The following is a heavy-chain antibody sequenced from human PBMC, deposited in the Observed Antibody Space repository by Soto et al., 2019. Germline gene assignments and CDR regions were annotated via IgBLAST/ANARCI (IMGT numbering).Heavy chain of an antibody. J-gene: IGHJ4*02. CDR3: AKDSAYDGNGYYQVDDD. D-gene: IGHD3-3*01. CDR1: GFTFNIYA. Sequence: HPGGSLRLSCAASGFTFNIYAMSWVRQAPGKGLEWVSAISGSGFSTYYADSVKGRFTISRDNSKNTLYLQMNSLRAEDTAVYYCAKDSAYDGNGYYQVDDDWGQGTLVTVSS. CDR2: ISGSGFST. V-gene: IGHV3-23*01.